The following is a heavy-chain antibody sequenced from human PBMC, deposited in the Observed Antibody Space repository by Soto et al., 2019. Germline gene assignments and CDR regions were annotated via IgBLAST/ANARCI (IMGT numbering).Heavy chain of an antibody. CDR3: AKDLDYGDSDYYGMDV. D-gene: IGHD4-17*01. V-gene: IGHV3-23*01. J-gene: IGHJ6*02. CDR1: GFTLSTYA. CDR2: ISDSGADT. Sequence: PGGSLRLSCAASGFTLSTYAMSWVRQAPGKGLEWVSDISDSGADTYYADAVKGRFTISRDNSKSTLYVHMNSLRAEDTAVYYCAKDLDYGDSDYYGMDVWGQGTTVTVAS.